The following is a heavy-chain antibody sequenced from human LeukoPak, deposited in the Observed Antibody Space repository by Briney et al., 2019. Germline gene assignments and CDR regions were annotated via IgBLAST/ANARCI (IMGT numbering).Heavy chain of an antibody. CDR1: GFTFSSYW. CDR3: ARVPSLSYWIFDY. Sequence: GGSLRLSCAASGFTFSSYWMSWVCQAPGKGLEWVANVKQDGSEKYYVDSVKGRFTISRDNAKNSLYLQMNSLRAEDTAVYYCARVPSLSYWIFDYWGQGTLVTVSS. D-gene: IGHD2-8*02. V-gene: IGHV3-7*01. CDR2: VKQDGSEK. J-gene: IGHJ4*02.